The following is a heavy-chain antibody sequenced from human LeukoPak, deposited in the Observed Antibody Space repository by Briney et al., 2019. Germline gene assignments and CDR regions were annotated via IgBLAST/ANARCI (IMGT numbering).Heavy chain of an antibody. CDR2: IIPILGIA. CDR3: ARDTSRFCSSTSCYTLNWFDP. V-gene: IGHV1-69*04. CDR1: GGTFSSYA. J-gene: IGHJ5*02. D-gene: IGHD2-2*02. Sequence: ASVKVSCKASGGTFSSYAISWVRQAPGQGLEWMGRIIPILGIANYAQKLQGRVTMTTDTSTSTAYMELRSLRSDDTAVYYCARDTSRFCSSTSCYTLNWFDPWGQGTLVTVSS.